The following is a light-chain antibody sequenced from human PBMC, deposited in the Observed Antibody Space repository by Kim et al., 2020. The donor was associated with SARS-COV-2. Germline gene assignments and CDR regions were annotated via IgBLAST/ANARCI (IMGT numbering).Light chain of an antibody. V-gene: IGKV3-20*01. J-gene: IGKJ4*02. CDR2: GAS. CDR3: QGEGRAART. CDR1: QSVSSSY. Sequence: EIVLTQSPGTLSLSPGERATLSCRASQSVSSSYLAWYQQKPGQAPRLLIYGASSRATGIPDRFSGSGSGTDFTLTISRLEPEDFAVYYWQGEGRAARTVGGGSKGGIK.